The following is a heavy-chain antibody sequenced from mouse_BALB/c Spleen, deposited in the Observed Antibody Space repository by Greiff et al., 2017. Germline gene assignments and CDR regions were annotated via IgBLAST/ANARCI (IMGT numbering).Heavy chain of an antibody. CDR3: ARRGIYYYGSSYWYFDV. J-gene: IGHJ1*01. V-gene: IGHV5-6-5*01. Sequence: EVQLVESGGGLVKPGGSLKLSCAASGFTFSSYAMSWVRQTPEKRLEWVASISSGGSTYYPDSVKGRFTISRDNARNILYLQMSSLRSEDTAMYYCARRGIYYYGSSYWYFDVWGAGTTVTVSS. D-gene: IGHD1-1*01. CDR2: ISSGGST. CDR1: GFTFSSYA.